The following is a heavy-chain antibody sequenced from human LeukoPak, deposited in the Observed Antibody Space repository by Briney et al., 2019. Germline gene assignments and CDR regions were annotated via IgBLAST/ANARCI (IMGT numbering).Heavy chain of an antibody. CDR3: ARGMYYYDSSDIGGGYYFDY. CDR2: ISYHGSNK. Sequence: PGRSLRLSCAASGFTFGSYAMHWVRQAPGKGLEWVAVISYHGSNKYYADSVKGRFTIFRDNSKKTVFLQMNSLRAEDTAVYYCARGMYYYDSSDIGGGYYFDYWGQGTLVTVSS. D-gene: IGHD3-22*01. CDR1: GFTFGSYA. J-gene: IGHJ4*02. V-gene: IGHV3-30-3*01.